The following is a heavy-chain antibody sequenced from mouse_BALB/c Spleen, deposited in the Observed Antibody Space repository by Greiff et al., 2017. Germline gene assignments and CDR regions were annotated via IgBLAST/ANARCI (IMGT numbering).Heavy chain of an antibody. Sequence: EVQLQQSGTVLARPGASVKMSCKASGYTFTSYWMHWVKQRPGQGLEWIGAIYPGNSDTSYNQKFKGKAKLTAVTSTSTAYMELSSLTNEDSAVYYCTRDGWDDWYFDVWGAGTTVTVSS. CDR3: TRDGWDDWYFDV. D-gene: IGHD4-1*01. CDR1: GYTFTSYW. CDR2: IYPGNSDT. J-gene: IGHJ1*01. V-gene: IGHV1-5*01.